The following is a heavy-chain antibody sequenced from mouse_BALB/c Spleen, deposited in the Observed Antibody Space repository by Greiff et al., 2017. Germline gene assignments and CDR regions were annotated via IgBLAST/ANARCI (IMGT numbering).Heavy chain of an antibody. V-gene: IGHV1-87*01. Sequence: VQLQESGAELARPGASVKLSCKASGYTFTSYWMQWVKQRPGQGLEWIGAIYPGDGDTRYTQKFKGKATLTADKYSSTAYMQLSSLASEDSAVYYCARKDYWGQGTLVTVSA. CDR2: IYPGDGDT. CDR3: ARKDY. CDR1: GYTFTSYW. J-gene: IGHJ3*01.